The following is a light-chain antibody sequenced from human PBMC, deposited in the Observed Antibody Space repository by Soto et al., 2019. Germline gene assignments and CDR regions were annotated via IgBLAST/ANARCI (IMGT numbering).Light chain of an antibody. CDR1: QSVGSY. J-gene: IGKJ4*01. CDR2: DAS. CDR3: QKSSDWPSI. V-gene: IGKV3-11*01. Sequence: EIVLTQSPATLSLSPGDRATLSCRASQSVGSYLGWYQQRPGQAPRLLIYDASNRATGIPARFSGSGSGTEFTFAMSSLEPKDCAVYFWQKSSDWPSIFGGGTKVEIK.